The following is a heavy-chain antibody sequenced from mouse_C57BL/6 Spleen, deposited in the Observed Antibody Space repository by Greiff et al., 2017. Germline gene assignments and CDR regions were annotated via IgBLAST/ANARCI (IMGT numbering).Heavy chain of an antibody. Sequence: DVKLVESGGGLVKPGGSLKLSCAASGFTFSDYGMHWVRQAPEKGLEWVAYISSGSSTIYYADTVKGRFTISRDNAKNTLFLQMTSLRSEDTAMYYCAKVTTVVFDYWGQGTTLTVSS. D-gene: IGHD1-1*01. CDR3: AKVTTVVFDY. V-gene: IGHV5-17*01. CDR2: ISSGSSTI. CDR1: GFTFSDYG. J-gene: IGHJ2*01.